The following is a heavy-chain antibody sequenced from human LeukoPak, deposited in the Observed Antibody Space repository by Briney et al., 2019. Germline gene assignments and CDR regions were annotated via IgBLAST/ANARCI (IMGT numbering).Heavy chain of an antibody. V-gene: IGHV3-20*04. CDR1: GFTFDDYG. J-gene: IGHJ4*02. D-gene: IGHD3-16*02. CDR2: INWNGGST. CDR3: ARDGRLGELSLSKPFFDY. Sequence: PGGSLRLSCAASGFTFDDYGMSWVRQAPGKGLEWVSGINWNGGSTGYADSVKGRFTISKDNAKNSLYLQMNSLRAEDTALYYCARDGRLGELSLSKPFFDYWGQGTLVTVSS.